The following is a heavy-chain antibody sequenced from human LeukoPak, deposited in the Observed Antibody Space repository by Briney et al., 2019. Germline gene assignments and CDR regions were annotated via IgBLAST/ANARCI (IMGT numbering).Heavy chain of an antibody. CDR3: ARHRRPGSSWYCDY. Sequence: PSETLSLTCTVSGGSISSYYWSWLRQPPGKGLEWIGYIYYSGSTNYNPSLKSRVTISVDTSKNQFSLKLSSVTAADTAVYYCARHRRPGSSWYCDYWGQGTLVTVSS. CDR1: GGSISSYY. J-gene: IGHJ4*02. D-gene: IGHD6-13*01. V-gene: IGHV4-59*08. CDR2: IYYSGST.